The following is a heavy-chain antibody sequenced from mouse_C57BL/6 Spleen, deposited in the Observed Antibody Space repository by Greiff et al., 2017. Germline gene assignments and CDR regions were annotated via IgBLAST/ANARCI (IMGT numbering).Heavy chain of an antibody. Sequence: QVQLKQPGAELVKPGASVKMSCKASGYTFTSYWITWVKQRPGQGLEWIGDIYPGSGSTNYNEKFKSKATLTVDTSSSTAYMQLSSLTSEDSAVYYCARRGYSNWYFDVWGTGTTVTVSS. CDR1: GYTFTSYW. V-gene: IGHV1-55*01. J-gene: IGHJ1*03. D-gene: IGHD2-5*01. CDR2: IYPGSGST. CDR3: ARRGYSNWYFDV.